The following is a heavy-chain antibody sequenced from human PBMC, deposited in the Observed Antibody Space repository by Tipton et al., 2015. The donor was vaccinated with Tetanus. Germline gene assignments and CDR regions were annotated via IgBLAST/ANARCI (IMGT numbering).Heavy chain of an antibody. Sequence: VQLVQSGAEVKKPGESLKISCKASGYSFGSHWIGWVRQLPGKGLEWMGIILPRDSDTRYSPSFQGQVTISADPSINTAYVQWSSLQASDTAIYWCARRDGTGPFDYWGQGSLVTVSS. D-gene: IGHD3/OR15-3a*01. CDR1: GYSFGSHW. J-gene: IGHJ4*02. CDR3: ARRDGTGPFDY. CDR2: ILPRDSDT. V-gene: IGHV5-51*01.